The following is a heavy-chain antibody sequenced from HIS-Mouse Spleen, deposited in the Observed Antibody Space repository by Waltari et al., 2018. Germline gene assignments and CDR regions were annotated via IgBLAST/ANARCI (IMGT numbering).Heavy chain of an antibody. D-gene: IGHD6-13*01. Sequence: QLQLQESGPGLVKPSETLSLTGTVSGGSISSSSDYWGWIRQPPGKGLEWIGSIYYSGSTYYNPSLKSRVTISVDTSKNQFSLKLSSVTAADTAVYYCAREIPYSSSWYDWYFDLWGRGTLVTVSS. CDR3: AREIPYSSSWYDWYFDL. V-gene: IGHV4-39*07. CDR2: IYYSGST. CDR1: GGSISSSSDY. J-gene: IGHJ2*01.